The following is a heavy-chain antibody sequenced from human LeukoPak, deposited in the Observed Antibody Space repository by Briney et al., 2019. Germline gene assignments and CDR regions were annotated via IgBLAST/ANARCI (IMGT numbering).Heavy chain of an antibody. CDR2: IYTSGST. CDR3: ARLRTTGYYLDY. V-gene: IGHV4-4*09. CDR1: GDSISGYY. J-gene: IGHJ4*02. D-gene: IGHD3-9*01. Sequence: SETLSLTCTVSGDSISGYYWSWIRQPPGKGLEWIGYIYTSGSTNYNPSLKSRVTISVDTSKNQFSLKLSSVTAADTGVYYCARLRTTGYYLDYWGQGTLVTVSS.